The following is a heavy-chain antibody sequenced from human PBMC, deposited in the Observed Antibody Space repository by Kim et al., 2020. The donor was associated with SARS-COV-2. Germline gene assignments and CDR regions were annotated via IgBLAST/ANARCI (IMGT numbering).Heavy chain of an antibody. CDR2: INPSGGST. D-gene: IGHD2-2*02. CDR3: ARDRKPQGGIVVVPAAIPFIGWFDP. V-gene: IGHV1-46*01. CDR1: GYTFTSYY. J-gene: IGHJ5*02. Sequence: ASVKVSCKASGYTFTSYYMHWVRQAPGQGLEWMGIINPSGGSTSYAQKFQGRVTMTRDTSTSTVYMELSSLRSEDTAVYYCARDRKPQGGIVVVPAAIPFIGWFDPWGQGTLVTVSS.